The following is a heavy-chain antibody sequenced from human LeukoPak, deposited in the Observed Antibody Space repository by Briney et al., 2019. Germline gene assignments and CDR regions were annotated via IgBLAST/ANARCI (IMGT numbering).Heavy chain of an antibody. Sequence: PGGSLRLSCAASGFTFSSYWMSWVRQAPGKGLEWVANIKQDGSEKYYVDSVKGRFTISRDNAKNSLYLQMNSLRAEDTAVYYCARDGVYCSSTSCGSCYYYGMDVWGQGTTVTVSS. CDR1: GFTFSSYW. D-gene: IGHD2-2*01. J-gene: IGHJ6*02. CDR3: ARDGVYCSSTSCGSCYYYGMDV. CDR2: IKQDGSEK. V-gene: IGHV3-7*01.